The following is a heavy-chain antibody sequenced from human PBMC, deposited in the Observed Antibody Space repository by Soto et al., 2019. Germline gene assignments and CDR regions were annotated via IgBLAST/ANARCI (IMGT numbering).Heavy chain of an antibody. Sequence: EVQLLESGGGLVQPGGSLRLSCAASGFTFSSYAMNWVRRAPGKGLEWVSSISGSGAATYYADSVKGRFTISRDNSRNTLYLHMTSLRAEDTALFYCANAHTDSSSDNYCDSWGQGTLVSVSS. V-gene: IGHV3-23*01. CDR2: ISGSGAAT. CDR1: GFTFSSYA. J-gene: IGHJ4*02. D-gene: IGHD6-25*01. CDR3: ANAHTDSSSDNYCDS.